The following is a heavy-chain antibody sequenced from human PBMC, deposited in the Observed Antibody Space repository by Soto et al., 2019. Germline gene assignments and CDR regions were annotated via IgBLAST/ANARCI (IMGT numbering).Heavy chain of an antibody. CDR2: IYTDGSRT. CDR3: ARGVRGSYGLDI. CDR1: GFTFSDYW. V-gene: IGHV3-74*01. J-gene: IGHJ3*02. D-gene: IGHD4-17*01. Sequence: EVQLVESGGGLVQPGGSLRLSCAVSGFTFSDYWMHWVRHAPGKGLVWVSRIYTDGSRTNYADSVKGRFTISRDNAENTLYLQINSLRAEETAVYYCARGVRGSYGLDIWGQGTMVTVSS.